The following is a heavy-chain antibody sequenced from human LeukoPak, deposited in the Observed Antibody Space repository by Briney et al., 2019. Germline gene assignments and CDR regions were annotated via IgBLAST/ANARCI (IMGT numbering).Heavy chain of an antibody. CDR1: GFTFSSYA. V-gene: IGHV3-23*01. J-gene: IGHJ4*02. CDR3: ASHDFYYFDY. CDR2: ISDGGGST. Sequence: GGSLRLSCAASGFTFSSYAMSWVRQAPGKGLEWVSAISDGGGSTYYADSVKGRFTISRDNSKNTLYLQMNSLRAEDTAVYYCASHDFYYFDYWGQGTLVTVSS. D-gene: IGHD3-3*01.